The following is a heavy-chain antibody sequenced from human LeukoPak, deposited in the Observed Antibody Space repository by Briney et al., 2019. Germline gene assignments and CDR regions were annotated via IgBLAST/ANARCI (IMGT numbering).Heavy chain of an antibody. V-gene: IGHV4-31*03. D-gene: IGHD6-13*01. J-gene: IGHJ4*02. CDR2: IYYSGST. CDR3: ARQGRGSSAGFDY. CDR1: GGSISSGGYY. Sequence: SETLSLTCTVSGGSISSGGYYWSWICQHPGKGLEWIGYIYYSGSTYYHPSLKSRVTISVDTSKDQFSLKLSSVTAADTAVYYCARQGRGSSAGFDYWGQGTLVNVSS.